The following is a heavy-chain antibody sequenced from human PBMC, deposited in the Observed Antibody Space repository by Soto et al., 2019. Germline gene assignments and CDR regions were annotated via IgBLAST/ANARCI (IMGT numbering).Heavy chain of an antibody. Sequence: GESLKISCKGSGYSFTSYWIGWVRQMPGKGLEWMGIIYPGDSDTRYSPSFQGQVNISADKSISTAYLQWSSLKASDTAMYYCERIRRQDYFDYWGQGTLVTVSS. V-gene: IGHV5-51*01. CDR1: GYSFTSYW. J-gene: IGHJ4*02. CDR3: ERIRRQDYFDY. CDR2: IYPGDSDT.